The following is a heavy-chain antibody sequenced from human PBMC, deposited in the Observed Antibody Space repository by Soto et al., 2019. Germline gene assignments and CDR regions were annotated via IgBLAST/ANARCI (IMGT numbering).Heavy chain of an antibody. J-gene: IGHJ4*02. CDR2: IWHDGSNK. Sequence: QKYLVESGGGVVQPGGSLRLSCVASGSIFSGYGMHWVRQAPGKGLEWVAVIWHDGSNKYYADSVKGRFTNSRDNSKNMLYRQMDSLRAEDTAVYYCARDGIGGTVFRGFCDYWGQGTLVTVSS. CDR3: ARDGIGGTVFRGFCDY. D-gene: IGHD1-7*01. CDR1: GSIFSGYG. V-gene: IGHV3-33*01.